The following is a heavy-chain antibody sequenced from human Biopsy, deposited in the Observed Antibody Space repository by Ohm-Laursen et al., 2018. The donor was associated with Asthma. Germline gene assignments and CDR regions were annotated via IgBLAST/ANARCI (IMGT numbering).Heavy chain of an antibody. CDR1: GFSFSNFA. CDR2: ISKDASTQ. D-gene: IGHD1-1*01. CDR3: VGDGTDDAFDI. Sequence: SLRLSCSASGFSFSNFAIHWVRQAPGKGLEWVGVISKDASTQDYADSVKGRFTMARDNSKNTLDLQMNSLREEDTAVYYCVGDGTDDAFDIWGQGTVVSVSS. J-gene: IGHJ3*02. V-gene: IGHV3-30*01.